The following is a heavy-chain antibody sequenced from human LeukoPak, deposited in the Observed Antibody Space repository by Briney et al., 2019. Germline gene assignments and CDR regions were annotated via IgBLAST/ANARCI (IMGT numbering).Heavy chain of an antibody. J-gene: IGHJ4*02. CDR3: ARVRQLALDY. CDR2: IYYSGRT. V-gene: IGHV4-59*01. CDR1: GGSISNYY. Sequence: SETLSLTCTVSGGSISNYYWSWIRQPPGRGLEWVGYIYYSGRTNYNRSLKSRVTISVDTSKNQFSLKLSSVTTADTAVYYCARVRQLALDYWGQGTLVTVSS. D-gene: IGHD6-13*01.